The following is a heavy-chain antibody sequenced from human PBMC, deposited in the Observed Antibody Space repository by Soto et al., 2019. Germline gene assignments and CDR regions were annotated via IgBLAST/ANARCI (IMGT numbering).Heavy chain of an antibody. J-gene: IGHJ6*02. CDR3: ARDWMAPGYSYGGAYYYYYGMDV. V-gene: IGHV3-33*01. CDR2: IWYDGSNK. Sequence: GGSLRLSCAASGFTFSSYGMHWVRQAPGKGLEWVAVIWYDGSNKYYADSVKGRFTISRDNSKNTLYLQMNSPRAEDTAVYYCARDWMAPGYSYGGAYYYYYGMDVWGQGTTVTVSS. D-gene: IGHD5-18*01. CDR1: GFTFSSYG.